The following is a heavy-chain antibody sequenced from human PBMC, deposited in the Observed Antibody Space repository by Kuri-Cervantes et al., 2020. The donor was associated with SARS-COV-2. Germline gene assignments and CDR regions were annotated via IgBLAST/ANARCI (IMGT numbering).Heavy chain of an antibody. CDR1: GSIFTNYW. CDR2: IYPGDSDT. CDR3: ARSPSPEPHRYGYVGWFDP. V-gene: IGHV5-51*01. Sequence: GESLKISWKCSGSIFTNYWIGGVRQMPGKGLEWGGIIYPGDSDTRYSPSFQGQVTISADKSISTAYLQWSSLKASDTAMYYCARSPSPEPHRYGYVGWFDPWGQGTLVTVSS. D-gene: IGHD5-18*01. J-gene: IGHJ5*02.